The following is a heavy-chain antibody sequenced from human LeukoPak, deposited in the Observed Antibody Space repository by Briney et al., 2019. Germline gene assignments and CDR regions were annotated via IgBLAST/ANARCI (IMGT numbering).Heavy chain of an antibody. V-gene: IGHV3-33*06. CDR3: AKDGSGGGWKWFDP. CDR2: IWYDGSNK. Sequence: GGSLRLPCAASGFTFSSYGFHWVRQAPGKGLEWVAVIWYDGSNKYYADSVKGRFTISRDSSKNTLYLQMNSLRAEDTAVYYCAKDGSGGGWKWFDPWGQGTLVTVSS. CDR1: GFTFSSYG. D-gene: IGHD2-15*01. J-gene: IGHJ5*02.